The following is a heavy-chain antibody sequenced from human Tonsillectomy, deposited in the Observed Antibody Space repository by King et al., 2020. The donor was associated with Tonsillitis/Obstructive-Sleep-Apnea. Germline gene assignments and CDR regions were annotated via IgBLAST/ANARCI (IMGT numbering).Heavy chain of an antibody. D-gene: IGHD3-9*01. V-gene: IGHV4-31*03. Sequence: QLQESGPGLVKPSETLSLTCTVSGGSISSGAYYWSWIRQHPGKGLEWIGYISYSESTYYNPSLKSRVTISVDTSKNQFSLKLSSVTAADTAVYYCAREGGYAGYYDMLTGYYNRDNWFDPWGQGTLVTVSS. CDR3: AREGGYAGYYDMLTGYYNRDNWFDP. CDR1: GGSISSGAYY. J-gene: IGHJ5*02. CDR2: ISYSEST.